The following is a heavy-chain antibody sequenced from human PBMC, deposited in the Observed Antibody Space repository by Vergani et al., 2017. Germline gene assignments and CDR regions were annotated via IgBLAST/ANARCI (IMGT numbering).Heavy chain of an antibody. J-gene: IGHJ6*02. Sequence: EVQLVESGGGLVQPGRSLRLSCAASGFTFDDYAMHWVRQAPGKGLEWVSGISWNSGSIGYADSVKGRFTISRDNAKNSLYLQMNSLRAEDTALYYCAKDHSPYYYGSGREGMDVWGQGTTVTVSS. CDR2: ISWNSGSI. D-gene: IGHD3-10*01. V-gene: IGHV3-9*01. CDR3: AKDHSPYYYGSGREGMDV. CDR1: GFTFDDYA.